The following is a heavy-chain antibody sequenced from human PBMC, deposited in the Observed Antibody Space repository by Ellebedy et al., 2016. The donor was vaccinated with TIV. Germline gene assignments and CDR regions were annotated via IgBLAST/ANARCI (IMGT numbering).Heavy chain of an antibody. CDR3: ARVGYNYGSPSYYYFDY. D-gene: IGHD3-10*01. CDR1: GGSISTYY. J-gene: IGHJ4*02. V-gene: IGHV4-59*01. CDR2: IYYSGST. Sequence: GSLRLSXTVSGGSISTYYWSWIRQPPGKGLEWIGYIYYSGSTNYNPSLKSRVTISVDTSKNQFSLKLSSVTAADTAVYYCARVGYNYGSPSYYYFDYWGQGTLVTVSS.